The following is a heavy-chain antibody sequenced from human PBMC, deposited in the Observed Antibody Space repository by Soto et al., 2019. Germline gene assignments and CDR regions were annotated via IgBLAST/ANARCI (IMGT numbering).Heavy chain of an antibody. CDR3: ARDSGYGDPFDY. CDR1: GGYISPYY. J-gene: IGHJ4*02. Sequence: SETLSLTCTVSGGYISPYYWSWVRQPPGKGLEWIGYIFYSGNTNYNPSIRSRVTISIDTSKNQFSLKLSSVTAADTAVYYCARDSGYGDPFDYWGQGTLVTVSS. V-gene: IGHV4-59*01. D-gene: IGHD4-17*01. CDR2: IFYSGNT.